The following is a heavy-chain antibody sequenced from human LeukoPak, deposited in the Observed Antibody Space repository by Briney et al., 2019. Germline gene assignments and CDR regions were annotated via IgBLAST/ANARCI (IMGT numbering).Heavy chain of an antibody. J-gene: IGHJ4*02. CDR1: GFTFSSYW. V-gene: IGHV3-7*01. D-gene: IGHD3-22*01. CDR2: IKQDGSEK. Sequence: PGGSLRLSCAASGFTFSSYWMSWVRQAPGKGLEWVANIKQDGSEKYYVDSVKGRFTISRDNAKNSLYLQMNSLRAEDAAVYYCARDQPYYYDSSGYFDFDYWGQGTLVTVSS. CDR3: ARDQPYYYDSSGYFDFDY.